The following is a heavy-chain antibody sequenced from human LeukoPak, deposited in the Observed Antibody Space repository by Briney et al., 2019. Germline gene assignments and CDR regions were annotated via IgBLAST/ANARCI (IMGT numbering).Heavy chain of an antibody. CDR1: GYTFTSYG. CDR3: ARTRLRSSSWYAYDY. Sequence: ASVKVSCKASGYTFTSYGISWVRQAPGQGLEWMGWISAYNGNTNYAQKLQGRVTMTTDASTSTAYMELRSLRSDDTAVYYCARTRLRSSSWYAYDYWGQGTLVTVSS. D-gene: IGHD6-13*01. V-gene: IGHV1-18*01. J-gene: IGHJ4*02. CDR2: ISAYNGNT.